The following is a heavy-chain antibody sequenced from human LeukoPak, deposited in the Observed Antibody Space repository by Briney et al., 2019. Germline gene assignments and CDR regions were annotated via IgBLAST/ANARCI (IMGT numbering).Heavy chain of an antibody. CDR1: GFTFSSYA. Sequence: QAGGSLRLSCAASGFTFSSYAMSWVRQAPGKGLEWVSAISGSGGSTYYADSVKGRFTISRDNSKNTLYLQMNSLRAEDTAVYYCAKASAPDSVDSWSGYFYYGSGAPMDVWGQGTTVTVSS. CDR3: AKASAPDSVDSWSGYFYYGSGAPMDV. CDR2: ISGSGGST. V-gene: IGHV3-23*01. D-gene: IGHD3-10*01. J-gene: IGHJ6*02.